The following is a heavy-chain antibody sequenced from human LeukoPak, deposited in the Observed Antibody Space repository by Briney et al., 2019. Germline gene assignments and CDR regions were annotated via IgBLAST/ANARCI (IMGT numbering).Heavy chain of an antibody. J-gene: IGHJ6*02. CDR3: ARENGDYEDGMDV. D-gene: IGHD4-17*01. CDR2: INPTGGTT. CDR1: GYTFTSDY. Sequence: ASVKVSCKGSGYTFTSDYIHWVRQAPGQGLEWMGLINPTGGTTSYTQKFQGRVTMTTDTSTSTAYMELRSLRSDDTAVYYCARENGDYEDGMDVWGQGTTVTVSS. V-gene: IGHV1-46*01.